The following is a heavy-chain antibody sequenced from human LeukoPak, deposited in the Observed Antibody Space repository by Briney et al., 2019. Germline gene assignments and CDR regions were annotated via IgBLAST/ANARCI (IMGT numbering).Heavy chain of an antibody. CDR1: GFIFGDYW. CDR2: IKQYGSEK. CDR3: TREGRSDWGIPDY. J-gene: IGHJ4*02. V-gene: IGHV3-7*01. Sequence: PGGSLRLSWAASGFIFGDYWMSWVRQAPGEGLEWVANIKQYGSEKYYVDSVKGRFTISRDNAQNSLYLQMNSLRAEDTAVYFCTREGRSDWGIPDYWGQGTLVTVSS. D-gene: IGHD6-19*01.